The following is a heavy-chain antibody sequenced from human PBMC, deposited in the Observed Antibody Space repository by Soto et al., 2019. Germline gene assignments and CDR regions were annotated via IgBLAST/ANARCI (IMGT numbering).Heavy chain of an antibody. Sequence: QVQLQESGPGLVKPSQTLSLTCTVSGGSISSGGYYWSWIRQHPGKGLEWIGYIYYSGSTYYNPSLNSRVTISVDTSKNQFSLTMSSVTAADTAVYYCARDTVTTRPHYYYYGMDVWGQGTTVTVSS. CDR1: GGSISSGGYY. CDR3: ARDTVTTRPHYYYYGMDV. V-gene: IGHV4-31*03. CDR2: IYYSGST. J-gene: IGHJ6*02. D-gene: IGHD4-17*01.